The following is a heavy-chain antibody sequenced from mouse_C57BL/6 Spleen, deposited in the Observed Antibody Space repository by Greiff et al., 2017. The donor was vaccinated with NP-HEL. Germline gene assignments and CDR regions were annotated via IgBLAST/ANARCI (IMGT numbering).Heavy chain of an antibody. CDR2: IWSDGST. D-gene: IGHD2-1*01. J-gene: IGHJ4*01. CDR1: GFSLTSYG. V-gene: IGHV2-6-1*01. Sequence: LQESGPGLVAPSHCLSITCTVSGFSLTSYGVHWVRQPPGKGLEWLVVIWSDGSTTYNSALKSRLSISKDNSKSQVFLKMNSLQTDDTAMYYCARHGNHAMDYWGQGTSVTVSS. CDR3: ARHGNHAMDY.